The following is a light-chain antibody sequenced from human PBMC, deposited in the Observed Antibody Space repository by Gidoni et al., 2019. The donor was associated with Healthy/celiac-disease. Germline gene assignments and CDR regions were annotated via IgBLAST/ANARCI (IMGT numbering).Light chain of an antibody. CDR2: SNT. CDR1: SSNIGLNT. Sequence: QSVLTQPPSASATPGQRVTISCSGSSSNIGLNTVNWYQQLPGTAPKLLIYSNTQRPSGVPDRFSGSKSGTSASLAISGLQSEDEADYYCAAWDDSLNGVVFGGGTKLTVL. CDR3: AAWDDSLNGVV. J-gene: IGLJ2*01. V-gene: IGLV1-44*01.